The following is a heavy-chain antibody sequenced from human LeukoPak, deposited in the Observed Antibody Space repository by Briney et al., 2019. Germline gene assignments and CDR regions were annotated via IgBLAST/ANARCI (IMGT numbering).Heavy chain of an antibody. Sequence: SENLSLTCAVYGGSFSGYYWSWIRQPPGKGLEWIGEINHSGSTNYNPSLKSRVTISVDTSKNQFSLKLSSVTAADTAVYYCARAPIVVVITTGYYFDYWGQGTLVTVSS. CDR1: GGSFSGYY. CDR3: ARAPIVVVITTGYYFDY. CDR2: INHSGST. V-gene: IGHV4-34*01. D-gene: IGHD3-22*01. J-gene: IGHJ4*02.